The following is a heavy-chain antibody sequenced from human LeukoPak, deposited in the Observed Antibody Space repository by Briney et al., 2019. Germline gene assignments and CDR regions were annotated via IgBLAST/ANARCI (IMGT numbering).Heavy chain of an antibody. Sequence: ASVKVSCKASGYTFTNYYMHWVRQAPGQGLEWMGTITPSGGSTNYAQKFQGRVTMTRDMSTSTVYMELSSLRSEDTAVYYCARDRWLQKIDYWGQGTLVTVSS. CDR3: ARDRWLQKIDY. CDR1: GYTFTNYY. V-gene: IGHV1-46*01. CDR2: ITPSGGST. J-gene: IGHJ4*02. D-gene: IGHD5-24*01.